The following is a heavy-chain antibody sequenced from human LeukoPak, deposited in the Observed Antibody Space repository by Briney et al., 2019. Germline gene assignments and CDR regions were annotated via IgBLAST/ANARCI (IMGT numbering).Heavy chain of an antibody. CDR2: INPNSGGT. CDR3: AKASAQYSSGTGFDY. D-gene: IGHD6-19*01. Sequence: ASVKVSCKASGYTFTGYYMHWVRQAPGQGLEWMGWINPNSGGTNYAQKFQGWVTMTTDTSTSTAYMELRSLRSDDTAVYYCAKASAQYSSGTGFDYWGQGTLVTVSS. V-gene: IGHV1-2*04. CDR1: GYTFTGYY. J-gene: IGHJ4*02.